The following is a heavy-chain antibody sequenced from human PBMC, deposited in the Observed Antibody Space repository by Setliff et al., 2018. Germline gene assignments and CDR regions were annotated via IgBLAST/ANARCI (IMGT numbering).Heavy chain of an antibody. V-gene: IGHV1-69*13. CDR1: GYSFISYG. D-gene: IGHD3-16*01. J-gene: IGHJ4*02. CDR2: IIPIFPSP. Sequence: VTVSCKTSGYSFISYGISWVRQAPGQGLEWMGGIIPIFPSPKYAQKFQGRVTITADESTSTAYMELSSLRFEDTAVYYCARSRGTWGTSFGYWGRGTLVTVSS. CDR3: ARSRGTWGTSFGY.